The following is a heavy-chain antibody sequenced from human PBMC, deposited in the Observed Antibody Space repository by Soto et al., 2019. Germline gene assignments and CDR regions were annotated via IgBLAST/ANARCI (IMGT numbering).Heavy chain of an antibody. Sequence: ASVKVSCRASGYTFTRYNVHWVRQAPGQGLEWMAIINPSGGTTYYVQKFEGRVTLTTDTSTSTVYMELSSLRSDDTAVYYCARVRGGGSEYFFDYWGQGTLVTVSS. D-gene: IGHD2-15*01. V-gene: IGHV1-46*01. CDR1: GYTFTRYN. J-gene: IGHJ4*02. CDR2: INPSGGTT. CDR3: ARVRGGGSEYFFDY.